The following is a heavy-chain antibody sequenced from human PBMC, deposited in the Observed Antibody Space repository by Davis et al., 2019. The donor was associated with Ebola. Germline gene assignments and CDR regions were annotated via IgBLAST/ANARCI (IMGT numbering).Heavy chain of an antibody. CDR3: AKAHQRDYFDY. CDR1: GFTFSTYA. CDR2: ISSSGDTT. J-gene: IGHJ4*02. V-gene: IGHV3-23*01. Sequence: GGSLRLSCAASGFTFSTYAMSWVRQAPGKGLEWVSGISSSGDTTYYADSVKGRFTISRDNAKNSLYLQMNSLRAEDTAVYYCAKAHQRDYFDYWGQGTLVTVSS.